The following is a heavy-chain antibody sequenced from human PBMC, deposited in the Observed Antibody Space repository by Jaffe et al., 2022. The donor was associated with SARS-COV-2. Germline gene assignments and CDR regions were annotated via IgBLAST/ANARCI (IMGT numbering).Heavy chain of an antibody. CDR2: ISSSSSYI. V-gene: IGHV3-21*01. CDR3: ARELDYRGYYGMDV. J-gene: IGHJ6*02. Sequence: EVQLVESGGGLVKPGGSLRLSCAASGFTFSSYSMNWVRQAPGKGLEWVSSISSSSSYIYYADSVKGRFTISRDNAKNSLYLQMNSLRAEDTAVYYCARELDYRGYYGMDVWGQGTTVTVSS. CDR1: GFTFSSYS. D-gene: IGHD4-4*01.